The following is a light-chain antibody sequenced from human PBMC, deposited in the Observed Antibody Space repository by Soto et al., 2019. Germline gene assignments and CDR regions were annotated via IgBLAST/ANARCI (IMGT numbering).Light chain of an antibody. V-gene: IGKV1-27*01. Sequence: DIQMTQSPSSLSASVGDRVTITCRASQGISNYLAWYQQKPGKVPKLLIYAVFTLHSGVPSRFSGSGAGTDFTLTISSLQPEDVATYCRQKYNRALRTFGQGTKVEIK. CDR2: AVF. CDR1: QGISNY. CDR3: QKYNRALRT. J-gene: IGKJ1*01.